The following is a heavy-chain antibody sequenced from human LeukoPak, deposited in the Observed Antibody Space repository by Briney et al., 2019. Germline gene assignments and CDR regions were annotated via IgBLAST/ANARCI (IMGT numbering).Heavy chain of an antibody. Sequence: GGSLRPSCAASGFTFSSYSMNWVRQAPGKGLEWVSSISSGSSYIYYADSVKGRFTISRDNSKNSLYLQMDSLRAEDTAVYYCARVPCGGDCYSWVDYWGQGTLVTVSS. CDR3: ARVPCGGDCYSWVDY. D-gene: IGHD2-21*02. V-gene: IGHV3-21*01. CDR2: ISSGSSYI. J-gene: IGHJ4*02. CDR1: GFTFSSYS.